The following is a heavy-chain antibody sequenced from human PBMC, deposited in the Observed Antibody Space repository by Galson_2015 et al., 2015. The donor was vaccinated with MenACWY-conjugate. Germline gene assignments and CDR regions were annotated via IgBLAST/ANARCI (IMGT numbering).Heavy chain of an antibody. CDR2: INAANGDT. CDR1: GYNFATYA. V-gene: IGHV1-3*01. D-gene: IGHD2-2*01. CDR3: TRSPVGKFDY. J-gene: IGHJ4*02. Sequence: SVKVSCKASGYNFATYAIHWVRQAPGHRLEWVAWINAANGDTKYAQKFQDRVTLSTDTSANTVYMELSGLRSEDTAMYYCTRSPVGKFDYWGQGTLLTVSS.